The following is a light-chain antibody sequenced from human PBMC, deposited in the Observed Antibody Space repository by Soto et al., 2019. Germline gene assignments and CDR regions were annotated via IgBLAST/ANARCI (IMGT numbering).Light chain of an antibody. Sequence: QSVLTQTASVSGSPGQSITISCSGTASDIGTYNLVSWFQQHPGKAPKLIIYEANKRPSGVSNRFSASRSGNTASLTISGLQAEDEADYYCCSYAGSGTYVFGTGTKVTVL. CDR1: ASDIGTYNL. V-gene: IGLV2-23*01. CDR3: CSYAGSGTYV. CDR2: EAN. J-gene: IGLJ1*01.